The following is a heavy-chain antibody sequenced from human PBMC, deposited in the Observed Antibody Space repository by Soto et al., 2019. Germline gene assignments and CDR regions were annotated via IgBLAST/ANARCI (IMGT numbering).Heavy chain of an antibody. D-gene: IGHD2-15*01. J-gene: IGHJ6*02. CDR1: GFTFSSYA. CDR2: ISYDGSNK. V-gene: IGHV3-30-3*01. CDR3: AREEVAASYYYYYGMDV. Sequence: GGSLRLSCAASGFTFSSYAMHWVRQAPGKGLEWVAVISYDGSNKYYADSVKGRFTISRDNSKNTLYLQMNSLRAEDTAVYYCAREEVAASYYYYYGMDVWGQGTTVTVSS.